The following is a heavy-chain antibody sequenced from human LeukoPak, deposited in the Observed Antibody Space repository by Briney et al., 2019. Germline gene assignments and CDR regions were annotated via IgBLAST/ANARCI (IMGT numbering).Heavy chain of an antibody. J-gene: IGHJ4*02. V-gene: IGHV1-18*01. D-gene: IGHD3-22*01. Sequence: ASVKVSCKASGYTFTSYGISWVRQAPGQGLEWMGLISAYNGNTNYAQKLQGRVTMTTDTSTSTAYMELRSLRSDDTAVYYCARDLYYDSSGYYEFWGQGTLVTVSS. CDR2: ISAYNGNT. CDR1: GYTFTSYG. CDR3: ARDLYYDSSGYYEF.